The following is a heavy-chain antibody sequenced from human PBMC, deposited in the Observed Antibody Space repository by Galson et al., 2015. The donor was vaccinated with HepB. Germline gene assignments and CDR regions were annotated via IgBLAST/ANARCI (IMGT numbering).Heavy chain of an antibody. CDR1: GFNFADYT. CDR2: INWDGGST. V-gene: IGHV3-43*01. CDR3: TRDNNDDFRIGYYREWWFDP. Sequence: LRLSCAASGFNFADYTMHWVRQAPGKGLEWVSFINWDGGSTHYADSVKGRFTISRDNSRNSLYLQMNSLRTEDTALYYCTRDNNDDFRIGYYREWWFDPWGQGTQVTVSS. D-gene: IGHD3-3*01. J-gene: IGHJ5*02.